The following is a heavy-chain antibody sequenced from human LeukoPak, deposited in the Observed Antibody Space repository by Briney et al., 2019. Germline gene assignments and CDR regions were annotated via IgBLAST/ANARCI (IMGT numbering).Heavy chain of an antibody. J-gene: IGHJ4*02. CDR1: GISLSNYA. CDR3: AKRGVVIRGLLVIGYHQEAYHYDF. CDR2: ISERGGST. D-gene: IGHD3-10*01. V-gene: IGHV3-23*01. Sequence: PGGSLRLSCVVSGISLSNYAMTWVRQAPGKGLEWVSYISERGGSTTYADSVKGRFTISRDTSLNTQYLQMNNLRAEDTAVYFCAKRGVVIRGLLVIGYHQEAYHYDFWGQGVLVTVSS.